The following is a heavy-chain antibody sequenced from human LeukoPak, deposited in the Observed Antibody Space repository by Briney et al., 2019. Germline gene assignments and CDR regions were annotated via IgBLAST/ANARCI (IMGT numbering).Heavy chain of an antibody. CDR2: IYYSGST. V-gene: IGHV4-59*01. J-gene: IGHJ2*01. CDR1: GGSFSGYY. CDR3: ARAAGPGYFDL. D-gene: IGHD2-15*01. Sequence: PSETLSLTCAVYGGSFSGYYWSWIRQPPGKGLEWIGYIYYSGSTNYNPSLKSRVTISVDTSKNQFSLKLSSVTAADTAVYYCARAAGPGYFDLWGRGTLVTVSS.